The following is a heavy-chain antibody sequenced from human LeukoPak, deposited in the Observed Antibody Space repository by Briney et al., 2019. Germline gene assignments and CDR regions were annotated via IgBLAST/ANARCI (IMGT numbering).Heavy chain of an antibody. CDR1: GLTFNICW. V-gene: IGHV3-7*01. CDR2: IKPDGGEK. D-gene: IGHD6-19*01. CDR3: ASHSSGWFG. Sequence: PGGSLRLSCTTSGLTFNICWMSWVRQAPGKGLEWVANIKPDGGEKYYVASVTGRFTISRDNAKNSLYLQMDSLRADDTAVYYCASHSSGWFGWGRGTLVTVSS. J-gene: IGHJ4*02.